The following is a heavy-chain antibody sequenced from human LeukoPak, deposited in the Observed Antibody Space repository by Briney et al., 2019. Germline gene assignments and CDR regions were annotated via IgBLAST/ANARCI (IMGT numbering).Heavy chain of an antibody. D-gene: IGHD6-25*01. J-gene: IGHJ6*03. CDR1: GYSFTRYG. V-gene: IGHV1-18*01. Sequence: ASVKVSCKPSGYSFTRYGLSWVRQAPGQGLEWMGWISPYNGNTKYAQKFQDRVTMTTDPSTSTVYMEVRSLRSDDSAVYYCARNIAATGTSARSEYYHYSMDVWGKGTTVTVSS. CDR3: ARNIAATGTSARSEYYHYSMDV. CDR2: ISPYNGNT.